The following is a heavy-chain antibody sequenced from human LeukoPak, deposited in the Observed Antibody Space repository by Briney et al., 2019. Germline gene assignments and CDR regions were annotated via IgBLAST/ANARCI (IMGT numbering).Heavy chain of an antibody. CDR2: IYYSGTT. J-gene: IGHJ5*02. Sequence: SETLSLTCIVSADSISRSSYYWGWIRQPPGKGLEWIGSIYYSGTTYYKPSLKSRVTISVDTSKNQFSLKLSSVTAADTAVYYCARDKDAGDSSGWYNWFDPWGQGTLVTVSS. V-gene: IGHV4-39*07. D-gene: IGHD6-19*01. CDR3: ARDKDAGDSSGWYNWFDP. CDR1: ADSISRSSYY.